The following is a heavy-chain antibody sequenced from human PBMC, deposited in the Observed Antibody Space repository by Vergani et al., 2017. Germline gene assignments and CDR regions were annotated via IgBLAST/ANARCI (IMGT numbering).Heavy chain of an antibody. Sequence: QVQLVQSGAEVKKPGSSVKVSCKASGGTFSSYAISWVRQAPGQGLEWMGIINPSGGHTNYAKKFQGRVTMTRDTSTSTVYMELSSLRSEDTAIYYCARGDYGILTGYRYWGQGTLVTVSA. D-gene: IGHD3-9*01. V-gene: IGHV1-46*03. CDR2: INPSGGHT. CDR1: GGTFSSYA. J-gene: IGHJ4*02. CDR3: ARGDYGILTGYRY.